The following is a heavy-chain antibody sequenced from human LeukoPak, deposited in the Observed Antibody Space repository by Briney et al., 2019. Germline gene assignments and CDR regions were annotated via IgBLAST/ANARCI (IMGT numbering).Heavy chain of an antibody. CDR2: INSDGSRT. CDR1: GFTFSGYW. Sequence: GGSLRLSCATSGFTFSGYWMHWVRQAPGKGLVWVSRINSDGSRTTYGDSVKGRFTISRDNAKNTLYLQMTSLRVEDTAVYYCAREGDYSPFDCWGQGTLVTVSS. D-gene: IGHD2-21*01. J-gene: IGHJ4*02. V-gene: IGHV3-74*01. CDR3: AREGDYSPFDC.